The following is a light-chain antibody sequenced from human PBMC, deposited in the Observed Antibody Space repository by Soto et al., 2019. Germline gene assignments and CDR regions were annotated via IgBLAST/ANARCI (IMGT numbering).Light chain of an antibody. V-gene: IGLV1-51*01. J-gene: IGLJ3*02. Sequence: QSVLTQPPSVSAAPGQKVTISCSGSSSNIGNNYVSWYQQLPGTAPKLLIYXXXXXXXXXXXXXXXXXSGTSATLGITGLXXGDXXXXYCGTWDSSLSAGVFGGGTKLTVL. CDR1: SSNIGNNY. CDR3: GTWDSSLSAGV. CDR2: XXX.